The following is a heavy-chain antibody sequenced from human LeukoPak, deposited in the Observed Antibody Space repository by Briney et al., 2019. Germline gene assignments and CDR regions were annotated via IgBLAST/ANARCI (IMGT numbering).Heavy chain of an antibody. CDR3: ARGADYGDLYFDY. CDR2: INAGNGNT. V-gene: IGHV1-3*01. D-gene: IGHD4-17*01. Sequence: ASVNVSCKASGYTFTSYAMHWVRQAPGQRLEWMGWINAGNGNTKCSQKFQGRVTITRDTSASTAYMELSSLRSEDTAVYYCARGADYGDLYFDYWGQGTLVSASS. CDR1: GYTFTSYA. J-gene: IGHJ4*02.